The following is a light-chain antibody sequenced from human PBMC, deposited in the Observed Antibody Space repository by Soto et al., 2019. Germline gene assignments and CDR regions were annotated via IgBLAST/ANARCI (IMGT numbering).Light chain of an antibody. Sequence: DIQMTPSPSSLSASVRDRVTITCRASRSISSYLHWYQQKPGKAPNLPIYAPSSFLSGVPSRFSVSGSGSDFPITNSNLQPEDFATYYCQQTYSTPQTVGGWTKVESK. CDR3: QQTYSTPQT. CDR2: APS. CDR1: RSISSY. J-gene: IGKJ4*01. V-gene: IGKV1-39*01.